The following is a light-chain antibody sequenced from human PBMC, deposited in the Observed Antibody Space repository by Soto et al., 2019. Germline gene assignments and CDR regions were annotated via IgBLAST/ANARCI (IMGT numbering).Light chain of an antibody. CDR1: QSIRSW. J-gene: IGKJ1*01. CDR3: QQYDNDSWT. V-gene: IGKV1-5*03. Sequence: DIQMTQSPSTLSASAGDRVIITCRASQSIRSWLAWYQQKPGKAPNLLIYKASTLKSGVPSRFSGSGSGTEFTLTISSLQADDFANYYCQQYDNDSWTFGQGTKLEIK. CDR2: KAS.